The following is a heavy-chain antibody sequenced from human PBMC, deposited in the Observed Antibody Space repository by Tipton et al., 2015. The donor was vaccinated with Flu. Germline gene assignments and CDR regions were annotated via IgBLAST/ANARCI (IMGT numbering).Heavy chain of an antibody. Sequence: TLSLTCTVSGGSISSSSYYWTWIRQPAGKGLEWIGNIHRSGNTYHNPSLRSRVTMSVDSSRNQFSLRLSSVTAADTAVYYCARRDYSNYVSEPKSWFDPWGQGILVTVSS. J-gene: IGHJ5*02. CDR1: GGSISSSSYY. CDR2: IHRSGNT. D-gene: IGHD4-11*01. CDR3: ARRDYSNYVSEPKSWFDP. V-gene: IGHV4-61*09.